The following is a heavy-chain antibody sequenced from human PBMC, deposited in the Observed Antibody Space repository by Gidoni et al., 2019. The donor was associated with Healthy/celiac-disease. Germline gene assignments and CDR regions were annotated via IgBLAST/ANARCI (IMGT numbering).Heavy chain of an antibody. V-gene: IGHV4-39*01. Sequence: QLQLQESGPGLVKPSETLSLTCTVSGGSIRSSSYYWGWIRQPTGKGLEWIGSIYYSGSTYYNPSLKSRVTISVDTSKNQFSLKLSSVTAADTAVYYCARHVGAYCSSTSCTALGWFDPWGQGTLVTVSS. D-gene: IGHD2-2*01. CDR3: ARHVGAYCSSTSCTALGWFDP. J-gene: IGHJ5*02. CDR1: GGSIRSSSYY. CDR2: IYYSGST.